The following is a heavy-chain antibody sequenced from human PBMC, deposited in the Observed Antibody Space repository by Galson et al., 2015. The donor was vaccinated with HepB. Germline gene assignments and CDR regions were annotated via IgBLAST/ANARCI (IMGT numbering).Heavy chain of an antibody. CDR1: GFTFSRFC. D-gene: IGHD3-10*01. Sequence: SLRLSCAASGFTFSRFCMHWVRQVPGKGLVWVSRIYNDGRGIHYADSVKGRFTISRDNAKNTVYLQMHSLRAEDTAVYYCARGFEVDGSDNPLFDVWGQGTMVTVS. J-gene: IGHJ3*01. CDR2: IYNDGRGI. V-gene: IGHV3-74*01. CDR3: ARGFEVDGSDNPLFDV.